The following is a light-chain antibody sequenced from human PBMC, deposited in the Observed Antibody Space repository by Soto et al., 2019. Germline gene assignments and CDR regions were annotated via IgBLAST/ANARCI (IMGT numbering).Light chain of an antibody. V-gene: IGLV1-44*01. J-gene: IGLJ1*01. Sequence: QSVLTQPASVSGSPGQSITISCSGSSSNIGSNTVSWYQQLPQRAPKLLIFSNNQRPSGVPDRFSGSKSGTSASLAISGLQSEDEADYYCATWADGLNSYVFGTGTKLTVL. CDR1: SSNIGSNT. CDR3: ATWADGLNSYV. CDR2: SNN.